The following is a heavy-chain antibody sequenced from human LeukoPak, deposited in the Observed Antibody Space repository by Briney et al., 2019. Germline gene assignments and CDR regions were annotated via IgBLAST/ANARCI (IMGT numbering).Heavy chain of an antibody. Sequence: SETLSLTCTASGGSISSYYWSWIRQPPGKGLEWIGYIYYSGSTNYNPYLKSRVTISVDTSKNQSSLKLTSVTAADTAVYYCARLPGFRDAFDIWGQGTMVTVSS. CDR1: GGSISSYY. CDR3: ARLPGFRDAFDI. CDR2: IYYSGST. J-gene: IGHJ3*02. V-gene: IGHV4-59*08.